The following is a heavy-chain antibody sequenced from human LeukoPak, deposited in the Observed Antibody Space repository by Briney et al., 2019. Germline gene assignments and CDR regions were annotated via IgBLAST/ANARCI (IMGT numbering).Heavy chain of an antibody. Sequence: ASVKVSCKASGGPFSSYAISWVRQAPGQGLEWMGGIIPIFGTANYAQKFQGRVTITADESTSTAYMELSSLRSEDTAVYYCARETAPNYDFWSGYRTPGYYYYMDVWGKGTTVTVSS. V-gene: IGHV1-69*13. J-gene: IGHJ6*03. CDR2: IIPIFGTA. CDR3: ARETAPNYDFWSGYRTPGYYYYMDV. D-gene: IGHD3-3*01. CDR1: GGPFSSYA.